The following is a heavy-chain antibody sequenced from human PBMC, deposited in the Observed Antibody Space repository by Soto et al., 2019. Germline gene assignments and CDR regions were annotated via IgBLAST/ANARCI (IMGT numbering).Heavy chain of an antibody. Sequence: EVQLVESGGGLVQPGGSLKLSCAASGFTFSGSAMHWVRQASGKGLEWVGRIRSKANSYATAYAASVKGRFTISRDDSENTAYLQMNSLNTEDTAVYYCTRRIEAAHGTGGYFDLWGRGTLVTVSS. V-gene: IGHV3-73*02. J-gene: IGHJ2*01. CDR3: TRRIEAAHGTGGYFDL. CDR2: IRSKANSYAT. CDR1: GFTFSGSA. D-gene: IGHD6-13*01.